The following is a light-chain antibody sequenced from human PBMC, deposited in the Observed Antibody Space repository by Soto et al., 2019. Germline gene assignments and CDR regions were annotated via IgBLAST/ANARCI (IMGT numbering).Light chain of an antibody. CDR3: QQRSDWPTPT. Sequence: EIALTQSPATLSLSPGERATLSCRASQSIGSYLAWYQQVPGQAPRLLIYDASNRATGIPVRFSGTGSGTDFTLTISSLEPEDVAFYYCQQRSDWPTPTFCGGTKVEIK. CDR2: DAS. J-gene: IGKJ4*01. CDR1: QSIGSY. V-gene: IGKV3-11*01.